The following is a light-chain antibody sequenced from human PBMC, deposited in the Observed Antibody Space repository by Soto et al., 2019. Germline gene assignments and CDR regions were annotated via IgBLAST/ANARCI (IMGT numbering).Light chain of an antibody. J-gene: IGKJ2*01. CDR1: QSLNSK. V-gene: IGKV3-15*01. CDR3: QQYDDWPGYT. CDR2: GAS. Sequence: EMVMTQSPVTLSVSPGERATLSCRSSQSLNSKLAWYQQKPGQAPRLLIYGASTRAAGIPDRFSGSGSGTDFTLTISSLQSEDFAVYYCQQYDDWPGYTFGQGTKLEIK.